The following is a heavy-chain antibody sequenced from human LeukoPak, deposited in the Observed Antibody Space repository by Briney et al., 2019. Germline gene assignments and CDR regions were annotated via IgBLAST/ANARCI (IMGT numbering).Heavy chain of an antibody. CDR1: GFTFSSYE. J-gene: IGHJ4*02. D-gene: IGHD2-15*01. CDR3: ARIGYCSGGSCYSLGLFDY. V-gene: IGHV3-48*03. CDR2: ISSSGSTI. Sequence: GGSLRLSCAASGFTFSSYEMNWLRQAPGKGLEWVSYISSSGSTIYYADSVKGRFTISRDNAKNSLYLQMNSLRAEDTAVYYCARIGYCSGGSCYSLGLFDYWGQGTLVTVSS.